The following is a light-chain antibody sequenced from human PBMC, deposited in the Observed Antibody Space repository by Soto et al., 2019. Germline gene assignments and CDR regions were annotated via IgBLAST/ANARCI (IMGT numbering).Light chain of an antibody. Sequence: EVVLTQSPATLSLSPGERATLSCRASQSVTTYLAWYQQKPGQAPRLLIYDASDRATGIPARFSGSGSGTDFTLTISRLEPEDFAVYYCQQRSSWPLTFGGGTKVELK. CDR2: DAS. CDR3: QQRSSWPLT. V-gene: IGKV3-11*01. CDR1: QSVTTY. J-gene: IGKJ4*01.